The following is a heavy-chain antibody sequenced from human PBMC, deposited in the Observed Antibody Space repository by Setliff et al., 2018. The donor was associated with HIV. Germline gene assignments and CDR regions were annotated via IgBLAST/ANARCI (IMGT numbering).Heavy chain of an antibody. J-gene: IGHJ6*02. D-gene: IGHD3-10*01. Sequence: SETLSLTCTVSGDFFSSDYYWGWIRQSPGKGLEWIGFIFYSGSTNYNPSLKSRVTISVDTSKNQFSLKLSSVTAADTAVYYCARRGDYYYYYAMDFWGQGTTVTVSS. CDR2: IFYSGST. CDR3: ARRGDYYYYYAMDF. CDR1: GDFFSSDYY. V-gene: IGHV4-38-2*02.